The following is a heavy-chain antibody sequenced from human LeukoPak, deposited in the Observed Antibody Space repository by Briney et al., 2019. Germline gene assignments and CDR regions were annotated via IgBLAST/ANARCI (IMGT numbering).Heavy chain of an antibody. V-gene: IGHV3-21*01. CDR3: VRLRRNNDRSGYYYYYDY. J-gene: IGHJ4*02. D-gene: IGHD3-22*01. CDR1: GYTFSDFS. CDR2: ISVRSNYR. Sequence: GGSLTLSCAASGYTFSDFSFNWVRQAPGKGLEGVSSISVRSNYRYYADSVRGRFTISRDDARDSLFLQMNSLRAEDTAVYFCVRLRRNNDRSGYYYYYDYWGQGTLVTVSS.